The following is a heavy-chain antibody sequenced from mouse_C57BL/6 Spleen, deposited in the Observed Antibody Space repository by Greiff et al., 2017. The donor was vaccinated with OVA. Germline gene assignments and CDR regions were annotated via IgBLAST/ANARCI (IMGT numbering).Heavy chain of an antibody. CDR3: ARSLNWDGAY. CDR1: GYTFTSYW. Sequence: QVQLQQSGAELVRPGTSVKLSCKASGYTFTSYWMHWVKQRPGQGLEWIGVIDPSDSYTNYNQKFKGKATLTVDTSSSTAYMQLSSLTSEDSAVYYCARSLNWDGAYGGQGTLVTVSA. D-gene: IGHD4-1*01. V-gene: IGHV1-59*01. CDR2: IDPSDSYT. J-gene: IGHJ3*01.